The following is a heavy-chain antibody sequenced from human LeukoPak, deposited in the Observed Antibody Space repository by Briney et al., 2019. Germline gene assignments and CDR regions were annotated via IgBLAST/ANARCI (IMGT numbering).Heavy chain of an antibody. CDR3: ARDVIDP. Sequence: SETLSLTCTVSGGSISGSSYYWGWIRQPPGKGLEWIGSIYYSGDTYYNPSLKSRVTISVDASKNQFSLKLSSVTAADTAMYYCARDVIDPWGQGTLVTVSS. V-gene: IGHV4-39*07. J-gene: IGHJ5*02. CDR2: IYYSGDT. CDR1: GGSISGSSYY.